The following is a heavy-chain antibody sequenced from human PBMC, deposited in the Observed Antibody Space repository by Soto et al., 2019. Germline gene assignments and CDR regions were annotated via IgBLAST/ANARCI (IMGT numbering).Heavy chain of an antibody. D-gene: IGHD3-3*01. CDR1: GFSLSTSGVG. V-gene: IGHV2-5*02. CDR2: IYWDDDK. Sequence: SGPTLVKPTQTLTLTCTFSGFSLSTSGVGVGWIRQPPGKALEWLALIYWDDDKRYSPSLKSRLTITKDTSKNQVVLTMTNMDPVDTATYYCAQIRLFTIFHYYMDVWGKGTTVTVSS. CDR3: AQIRLFTIFHYYMDV. J-gene: IGHJ6*03.